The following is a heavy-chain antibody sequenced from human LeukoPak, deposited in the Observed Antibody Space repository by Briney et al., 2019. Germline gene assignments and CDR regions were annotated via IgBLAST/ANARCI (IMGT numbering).Heavy chain of an antibody. J-gene: IGHJ4*02. CDR2: INHSGST. CDR1: GGSFSGYY. CDR3: ARLTGTGGY. Sequence: PSETLSLTCAVYGGSFSGYYWSWIRQPPGKGLEWIGEINHSGSTNYNPSLKSRVTISVDTSKNQFSLKLSSVTAADTAVYYCARLTGTGGYWGQGTLVTVSS. D-gene: IGHD1-20*01. V-gene: IGHV4-34*01.